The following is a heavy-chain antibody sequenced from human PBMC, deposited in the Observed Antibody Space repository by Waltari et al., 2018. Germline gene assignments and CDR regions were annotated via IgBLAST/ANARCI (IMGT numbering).Heavy chain of an antibody. J-gene: IGHJ4*02. CDR2: ISSSSSDI. CDR1: GFTFSSYS. Sequence: EVQLVESGGGLVKPGGSLRLSCAASGFTFSSYSMNWVRQAPGKGLECVSCISSSSSDIYDADSGKGRFTISRDNAKNSLYLQMNSLRAEDTAVYYCARNAPSSSSDYWGQGTLVTVSS. CDR3: ARNAPSSSSDY. D-gene: IGHD6-6*01. V-gene: IGHV3-21*01.